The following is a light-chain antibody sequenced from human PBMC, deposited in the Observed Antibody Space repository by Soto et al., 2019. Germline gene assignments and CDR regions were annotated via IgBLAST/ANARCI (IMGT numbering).Light chain of an antibody. V-gene: IGLV2-14*01. CDR2: EVS. CDR1: SSDVGGYNY. J-gene: IGLJ2*01. CDR3: IAYTSSSGVV. Sequence: QSALTQPASVSGSPGQSITISCTGTSSDVGGYNYVSWYQQHPGKAPKLMIYEVSNRPSGVSNRFSGSKSGNTASLTISGLQADDEADYYCIAYTSSSGVVFGGGTKLTVL.